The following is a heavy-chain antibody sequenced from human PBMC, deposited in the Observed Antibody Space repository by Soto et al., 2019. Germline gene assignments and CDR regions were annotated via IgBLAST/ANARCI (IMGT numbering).Heavy chain of an antibody. J-gene: IGHJ5*02. Sequence: EVQLLESGGGLVQPGGSLRLSCAASGFTFSSYAMSWVRQAPGKGLEWVSAISGSGGSTYYADSVKGRFTISRDNSKKPLYLQMNSLRAEDTDVYYCAKGYCSGGSCWDNWFDPWCQGTLVNVSS. CDR3: AKGYCSGGSCWDNWFDP. CDR2: ISGSGGST. D-gene: IGHD2-15*01. V-gene: IGHV3-23*01. CDR1: GFTFSSYA.